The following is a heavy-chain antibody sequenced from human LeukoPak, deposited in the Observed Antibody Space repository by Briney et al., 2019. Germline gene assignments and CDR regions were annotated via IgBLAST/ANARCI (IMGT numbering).Heavy chain of an antibody. CDR1: GYTFTGYY. D-gene: IGHD3-10*01. Sequence: VSVKVSCKASGYTFTGYYMHWVRQAPGQGLEWMGWINPNSGGTNYAQKFQGWVTMTRDTSISTAYMELSRLRSDDTAVYYCAREVDYGSGSYSYGMDVWGKGTTVTVSS. J-gene: IGHJ6*04. CDR3: AREVDYGSGSYSYGMDV. CDR2: INPNSGGT. V-gene: IGHV1-2*04.